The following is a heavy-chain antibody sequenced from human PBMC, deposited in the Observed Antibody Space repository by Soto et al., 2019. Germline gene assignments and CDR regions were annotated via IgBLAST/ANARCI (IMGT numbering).Heavy chain of an antibody. CDR3: ARVVYCSGGSCYGP. CDR2: ISSSSSTI. J-gene: IGHJ5*02. Sequence: PGGSLRLSCAASGFTFSSYSMNWVRQAPGKGLEWVSYISSSSSTIYYADSVKSRFTISRDNAKNSLYLQMNSLRAEDTAVYYCARVVYCSGGSCYGPWGQGTLVTVSS. V-gene: IGHV3-48*01. D-gene: IGHD2-15*01. CDR1: GFTFSSYS.